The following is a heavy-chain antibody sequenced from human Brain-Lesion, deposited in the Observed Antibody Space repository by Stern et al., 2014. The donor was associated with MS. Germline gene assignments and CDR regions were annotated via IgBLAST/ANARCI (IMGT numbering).Heavy chain of an antibody. CDR2: INPNTGGT. V-gene: IGHV1-2*02. CDR1: GYIFTGYY. D-gene: IGHD3-3*01. Sequence: DQLVESGAEVKKPGASGKVSCKTSGYIFTGYYIHWVRQAPGQGLEWMAWINPNTGGTKYAQKFQGRVTMSRDTSISTAYVELSSLTSDDTAVYYCARDQRGITIFGVVTDYYYLGMDVWGQGTTVTVSS. J-gene: IGHJ6*02. CDR3: ARDQRGITIFGVVTDYYYLGMDV.